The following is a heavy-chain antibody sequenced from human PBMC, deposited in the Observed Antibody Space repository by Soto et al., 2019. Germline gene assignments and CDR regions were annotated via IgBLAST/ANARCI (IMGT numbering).Heavy chain of an antibody. V-gene: IGHV4-34*01. J-gene: IGHJ5*02. CDR1: GGSFSGYY. CDR3: ARGRKWFDP. CDR2: INHSGST. Sequence: SETLSLTCAVYGGSFSGYYWSWIRQPPGKGLEWIGEINHSGSTNYNPSLKSRVIISVDTSKNQFSLKLSSVTAADTAVYYCARGRKWFDPWGQGTLVTVSS.